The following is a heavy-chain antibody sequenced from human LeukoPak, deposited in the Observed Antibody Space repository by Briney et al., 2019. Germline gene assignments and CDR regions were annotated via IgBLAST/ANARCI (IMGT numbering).Heavy chain of an antibody. J-gene: IGHJ5*02. CDR2: TYYRSKWYN. CDR3: AREREPQWLVSNNWFDP. V-gene: IGHV6-1*01. CDR1: GDSVSSNSAA. Sequence: SQTLSLTCAISGDSVSSNSAAWNWIRQSPSSGLEWLGRTYYRSKWYNDYAVSVKSRITINPDTSKNQFSLQLNSATPEDTAVYYCAREREPQWLVSNNWFDPWGQGTLVTVSS. D-gene: IGHD6-19*01.